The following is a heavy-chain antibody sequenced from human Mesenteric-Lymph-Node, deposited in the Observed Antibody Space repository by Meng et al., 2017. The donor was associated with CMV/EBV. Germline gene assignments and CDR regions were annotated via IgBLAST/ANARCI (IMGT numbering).Heavy chain of an antibody. D-gene: IGHD1/OR15-1a*01. J-gene: IGHJ4*02. CDR1: GESFSGHF. Sequence: TCAVYGESFSGHFWSWIRQPPGKGLEWIGEMTQSGSTTYNPSLESRVTISVDTSKNQLSLKMKSVTAADSAVYYCAKLTTSGTWFDFWGQGTLVTVSS. CDR2: MTQSGST. CDR3: AKLTTSGTWFDF. V-gene: IGHV4-34*01.